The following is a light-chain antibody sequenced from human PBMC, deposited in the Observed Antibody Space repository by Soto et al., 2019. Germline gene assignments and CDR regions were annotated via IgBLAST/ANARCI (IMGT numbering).Light chain of an antibody. CDR1: SSDVGGYNY. Sequence: QSALTQPASVSGSPGQSITISCTGTSSDVGGYNYVSWYQQHPGKAPKLMIYEVSNRPSGVSNRFSGSESGNTASLTIFGLQAEDEADYYCSSYTSSSTLVFGTGTKVTVL. CDR2: EVS. CDR3: SSYTSSSTLV. J-gene: IGLJ1*01. V-gene: IGLV2-14*01.